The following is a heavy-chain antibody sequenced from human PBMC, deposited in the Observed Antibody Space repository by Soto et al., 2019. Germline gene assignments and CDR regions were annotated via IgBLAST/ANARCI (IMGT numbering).Heavy chain of an antibody. V-gene: IGHV1-2*02. J-gene: IGHJ5*02. CDR3: ARSGDRRNSPAWIDP. CDR2: IIPNNGDT. CDR1: GYNFRDYY. D-gene: IGHD1-26*01. Sequence: QVQLVQSGAEVKKPGASVKVSCRASGYNFRDYYLHWVRQAPGAGLEWMGSIIPNNGDTHYAQRFQGRITLTTDTSLDTGYMEIDGLTLDDTAIYSCARSGDRRNSPAWIDPWGQGALVTVSS.